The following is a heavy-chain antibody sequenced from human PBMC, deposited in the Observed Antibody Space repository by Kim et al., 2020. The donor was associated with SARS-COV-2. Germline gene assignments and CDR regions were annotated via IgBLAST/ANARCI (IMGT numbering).Heavy chain of an antibody. CDR3: ARGHNPYDYVWGSYRYKSRASYYFDY. D-gene: IGHD3-16*02. CDR2: INHSGST. J-gene: IGHJ4*02. CDR1: GGSFSGYY. V-gene: IGHV4-34*01. Sequence: SETLSLTCAVYGGSFSGYYWSWIRQPPGKGLEWIGEINHSGSTNYNPSLKSRVTISVDTSKNQFSLKLSSVTAADTAVYYCARGHNPYDYVWGSYRYKSRASYYFDYWGQGTLVTVSS.